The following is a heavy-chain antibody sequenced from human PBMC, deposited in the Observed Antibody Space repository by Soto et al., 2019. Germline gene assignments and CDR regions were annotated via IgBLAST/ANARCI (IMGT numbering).Heavy chain of an antibody. CDR3: AHARHPYYHSGMDV. CDR2: IYWDDGK. Sequence: QITLKESGPTLVKPTQTLTLTCTFSGFSLSTSGVGVGWIRQPPGKALEWLALIYWDDGKRYSPSLKSRLTITKDTSKNQVVPTMTNMDPVDTATYYCAHARHPYYHSGMDVWGQGTTVTVSS. V-gene: IGHV2-5*02. CDR1: GFSLSTSGVG. J-gene: IGHJ6*02.